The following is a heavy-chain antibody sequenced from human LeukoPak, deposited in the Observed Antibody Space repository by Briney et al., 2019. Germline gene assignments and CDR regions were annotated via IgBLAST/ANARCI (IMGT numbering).Heavy chain of an antibody. Sequence: GGSLRLSCAASGFTFSSYAMSWVRQAPGKGLEWVAIISYDGNNKYYVDSVKGRFTISRDNSKNTLYLQMNSLRAEDTAVYYCAKDHFEYWSAYLYYFDYWGQGTLVTVSS. CDR2: ISYDGNNK. V-gene: IGHV3-30*18. D-gene: IGHD3-3*01. CDR3: AKDHFEYWSAYLYYFDY. CDR1: GFTFSSYA. J-gene: IGHJ4*02.